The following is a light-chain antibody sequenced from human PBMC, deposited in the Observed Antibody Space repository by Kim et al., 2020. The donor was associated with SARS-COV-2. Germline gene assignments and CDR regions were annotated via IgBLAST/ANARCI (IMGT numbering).Light chain of an antibody. J-gene: IGKJ2*01. Sequence: EIVLTQSPGTLSLSPGERATLSCRASQSVSSSYLAWYQQKPGQAPRLLIYGASTRATGIPARFSGSGSGTEFTLTISSLQSEDFALYYCQQYNNWPYTFGQGTKLEI. CDR2: GAS. V-gene: IGKV3-15*01. CDR3: QQYNNWPYT. CDR1: QSVSSSY.